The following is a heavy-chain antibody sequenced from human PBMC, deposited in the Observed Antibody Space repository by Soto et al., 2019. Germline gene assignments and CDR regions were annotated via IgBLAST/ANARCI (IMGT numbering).Heavy chain of an antibody. Sequence: SETLSLTCTVSGGSISSSSYYWGWIRQPPGKGLEWIGSIYYSGSTYYNPSLKSRVTISVDTSKNQFSLKLSSVTAADTAVYYCARPDFRHSLRALDIRGQGTMVTGS. J-gene: IGHJ3*02. CDR3: ARPDFRHSLRALDI. V-gene: IGHV4-39*01. CDR2: IYYSGST. CDR1: GGSISSSSYY. D-gene: IGHD3-16*02.